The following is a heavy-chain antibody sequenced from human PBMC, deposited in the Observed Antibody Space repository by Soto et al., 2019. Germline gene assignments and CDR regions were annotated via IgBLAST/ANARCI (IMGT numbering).Heavy chain of an antibody. Sequence: QVQLVQSGAEVREPGASVKVSCKASGYTFTGYYIHWVRQAPGQGLEWMGWTNPTTGGTQYAQKFQGRVTMTRDTSIRIAYMELSSLRSDDTAVYYCARPIGSANWFDLWGRGTLVTVSS. CDR2: TNPTTGGT. J-gene: IGHJ5*02. CDR1: GYTFTGYY. V-gene: IGHV1-2*02. D-gene: IGHD3-10*01. CDR3: ARPIGSANWFDL.